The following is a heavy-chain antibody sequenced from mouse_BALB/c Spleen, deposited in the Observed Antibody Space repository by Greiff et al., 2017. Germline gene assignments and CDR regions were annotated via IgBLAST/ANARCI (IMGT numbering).Heavy chain of an antibody. Sequence: QVQLKESGPELVRPGVSVKISCKGSSYTFTDYAMHWVKQSHAKSLEWIGVISTYYGNTNYNQKFKGKATMTVDKSSSTAYMELARLTSEDSAVYYCARASGYAMDYWGQGTSVTVSS. CDR2: ISTYYGNT. J-gene: IGHJ4*01. V-gene: IGHV1-67*01. CDR3: ARASGYAMDY. CDR1: SYTFTDYA.